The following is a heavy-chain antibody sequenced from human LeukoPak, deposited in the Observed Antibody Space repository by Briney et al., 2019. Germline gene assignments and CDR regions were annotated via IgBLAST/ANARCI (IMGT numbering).Heavy chain of an antibody. CDR3: AREAFSPRGVTFSARRPHYYYGMDV. Sequence: SETLSLTCAVSGGSISSSNWWSWVRQPTGKGLEWIGEIYHSGSTNYNPSLKSRVTISVDKSKNQFSLKLSSVTAADTAVYYCAREAFSPRGVTFSARRPHYYYGMDVWGKGTTVTVSS. V-gene: IGHV4-4*02. J-gene: IGHJ6*04. CDR2: IYHSGST. CDR1: GGSISSSNW. D-gene: IGHD3-10*01.